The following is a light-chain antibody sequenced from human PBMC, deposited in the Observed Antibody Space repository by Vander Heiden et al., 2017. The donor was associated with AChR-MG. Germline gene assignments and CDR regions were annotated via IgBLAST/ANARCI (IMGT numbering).Light chain of an antibody. CDR3: QAWDSSTGVV. Sequence: SSALTQPPPVSVSPGQTASITCSGDKLGDKYACWYQQKPGQSPVLVIYQDSKRPSGIPERFSGSNSGNTATLTISGTQAMDEADYYCQAWDSSTGVVFGGGTKLTVL. J-gene: IGLJ2*01. V-gene: IGLV3-1*01. CDR2: QDS. CDR1: KLGDKY.